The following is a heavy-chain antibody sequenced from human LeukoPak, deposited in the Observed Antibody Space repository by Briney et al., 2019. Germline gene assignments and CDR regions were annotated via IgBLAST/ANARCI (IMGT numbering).Heavy chain of an antibody. J-gene: IGHJ4*02. CDR3: ASPRPQLGIFSRHFDY. Sequence: ASVKVSCKASGYTFINYDIRWVRQAPGQGLEWMGWISAYNGNTNYAQKFQGRVTMTTDTSTSTAYLELRSLRSDDTAVYYCASPRPQLGIFSRHFDYWGQGTLVTVSS. CDR1: GYTFINYD. CDR2: ISAYNGNT. V-gene: IGHV1-18*01. D-gene: IGHD7-27*01.